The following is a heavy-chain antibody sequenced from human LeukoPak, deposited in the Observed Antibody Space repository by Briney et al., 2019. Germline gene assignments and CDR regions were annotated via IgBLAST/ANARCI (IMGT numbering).Heavy chain of an antibody. Sequence: PSETLSLTCTVSGGSISSYYWSWIRQPPGKGLEWIGYIYYSRSTNYNPSLKSRVTISVDTSKNQLSLKLSSVTAADTAVYYCARDQYSSGWFDYWGQGTLVTVSS. J-gene: IGHJ4*02. V-gene: IGHV4-59*01. CDR2: IYYSRST. D-gene: IGHD6-19*01. CDR3: ARDQYSSGWFDY. CDR1: GGSISSYY.